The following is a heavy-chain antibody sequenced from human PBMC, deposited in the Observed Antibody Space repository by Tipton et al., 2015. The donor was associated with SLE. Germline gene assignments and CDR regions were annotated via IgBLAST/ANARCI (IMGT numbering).Heavy chain of an antibody. CDR2: SNWNGGAT. CDR3: ARNLGEHYYDGMDV. D-gene: IGHD3-16*01. CDR1: GFTFSSYG. V-gene: IGHV3-20*04. Sequence: SLRLSCAASGFTFSSYGMSWVRQAPGKGLEWVSGSNWNGGATGYADSVKGRFTISRDNAKNSLYLQMNSLRTEDTALYYCARNLGEHYYDGMDVWGQGP. J-gene: IGHJ6*02.